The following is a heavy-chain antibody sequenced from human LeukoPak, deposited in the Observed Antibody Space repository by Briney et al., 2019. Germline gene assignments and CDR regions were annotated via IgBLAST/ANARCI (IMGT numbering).Heavy chain of an antibody. CDR2: ISSSSSYI. CDR1: GFTFSSYS. Sequence: GGSLRLSCAASGFTFSSYSMNWVRQAPGKGLEWVSSISSSSSYIYYADSVKGRFTISRDNAKSSLYLQMNSLRGEDTAVYYCATDGQSSGWYGFDYWGQGTLVTVSS. D-gene: IGHD6-19*01. CDR3: ATDGQSSGWYGFDY. V-gene: IGHV3-21*01. J-gene: IGHJ4*02.